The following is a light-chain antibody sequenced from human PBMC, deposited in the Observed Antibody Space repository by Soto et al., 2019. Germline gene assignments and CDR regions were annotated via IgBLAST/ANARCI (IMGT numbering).Light chain of an antibody. V-gene: IGKV1-12*01. Sequence: IQMTQSPSSVSASVGDRVTITCRASQGITSWLAWYQQKPGKAPKLLIYRASNLQSGVPSRFSGSGSGTDFTLTISGLQPADFATYYCQQTTTFPLTLGGGTKVEIK. CDR2: RAS. CDR3: QQTTTFPLT. J-gene: IGKJ4*01. CDR1: QGITSW.